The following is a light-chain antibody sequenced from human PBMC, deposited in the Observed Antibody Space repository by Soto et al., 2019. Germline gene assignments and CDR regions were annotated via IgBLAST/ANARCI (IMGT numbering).Light chain of an antibody. CDR3: QQRSSWSPIT. CDR2: DAA. V-gene: IGKV3-11*01. Sequence: MLSPSPATLSLSPGDTPTLSSRASQSVSSYLAWYQQQPGEAPRLLIYDAATRATGSPARCSGSGSGTAFTLTISSIEPEDVAVDYCQQRSSWSPITFGQGTRLEIK. CDR1: QSVSSY. J-gene: IGKJ5*01.